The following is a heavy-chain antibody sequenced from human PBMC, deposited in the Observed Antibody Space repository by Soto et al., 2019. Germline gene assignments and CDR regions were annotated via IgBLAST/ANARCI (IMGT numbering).Heavy chain of an antibody. CDR2: IYYSGST. CDR3: ARSPYSGSYIDL. J-gene: IGHJ5*02. Sequence: SETLSLTCTVSGDSISSGGYYWSWIRQHPGKGLEWIGYIYYSGSTNYNPSLKSRVVISVDTSKNQFSLELNSVTDADTAIYYCARSPYSGSYIDLWGQGTLVTVSS. D-gene: IGHD6-6*01. CDR1: GDSISSGGYY. V-gene: IGHV4-31*03.